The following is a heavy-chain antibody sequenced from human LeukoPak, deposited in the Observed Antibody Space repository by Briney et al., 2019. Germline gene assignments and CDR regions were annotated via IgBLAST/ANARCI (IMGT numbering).Heavy chain of an antibody. V-gene: IGHV3-74*01. CDR2: LIGDGSST. CDR3: AREDQINTHPDY. Sequence: GGSLRLSCAASGFTFSSHWMHWVRQAPGKGLVWVSRLIGDGSSTSYADSVKGRFTISRDNAKNSLYLQMNSLRDEDTAVYYCAREDQINTHPDYWGQGTLVTVSS. CDR1: GFTFSSHW. J-gene: IGHJ4*02.